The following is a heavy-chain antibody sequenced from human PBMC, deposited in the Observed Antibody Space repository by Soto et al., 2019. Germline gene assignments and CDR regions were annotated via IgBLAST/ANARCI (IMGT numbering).Heavy chain of an antibody. Sequence: QITLKESGPTLVKPTQTLTLTCTFSGFSLTTYGLGVAWIRQPPGKALEFLALIYWDDDTRFSPSLSTRLTLTKDTSKNQPVLTIIKMVPVNTATYDCARTCRSNSGRYYQDYWGQGSLFTVSS. CDR2: IYWDDDT. CDR3: ARTCRSNSGRYYQDY. J-gene: IGHJ4*02. V-gene: IGHV2-5*02. D-gene: IGHD3-10*01. CDR1: GFSLTTYGLG.